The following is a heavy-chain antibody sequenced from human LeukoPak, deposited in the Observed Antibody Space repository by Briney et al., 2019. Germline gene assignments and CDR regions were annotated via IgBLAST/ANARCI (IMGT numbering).Heavy chain of an antibody. CDR2: IRYDGSNK. V-gene: IGHV3-30*02. CDR1: GFTFSSHG. D-gene: IGHD2-2*01. CDR3: ARGVGCSSTSCHYYYYYMDV. Sequence: GGSLRLSCVASGFTFSSHGMHWVRQAPGKGLEWVAFIRYDGSNKYYADSVKGRFTISRDNSKNTLYLQMNSLRAEDTAVYYCARGVGCSSTSCHYYYYYMDVWGKGTTVTVSS. J-gene: IGHJ6*03.